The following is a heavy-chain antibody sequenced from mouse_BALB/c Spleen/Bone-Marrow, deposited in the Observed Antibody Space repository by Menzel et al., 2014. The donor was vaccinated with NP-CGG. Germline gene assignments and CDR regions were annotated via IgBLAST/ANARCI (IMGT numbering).Heavy chain of an antibody. CDR3: ARRVPYHFDY. CDR2: INPNSGYT. V-gene: IGHV1-4*02. Sequence: VKVVESAAELARPGASVKMSCKASGCTLISYTMHRVRQRPGQGLEWIGYINPNSGYTEYNQKFKDKTTLTADTSSNTAYLLLSSLTSEDSAVYYCARRVPYHFDYWGQGTTLTVSS. J-gene: IGHJ2*01. D-gene: IGHD2-10*01. CDR1: GCTLISYT.